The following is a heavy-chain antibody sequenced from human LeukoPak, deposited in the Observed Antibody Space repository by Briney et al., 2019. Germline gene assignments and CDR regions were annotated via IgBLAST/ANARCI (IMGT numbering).Heavy chain of an antibody. J-gene: IGHJ6*02. V-gene: IGHV1-69*04. CDR3: ASPTYYYGSGTSYGMDV. Sequence: SVKVSCKASGGTFSSYAISWVRQAPGQGLEWMGRIIPILGIANYAQKFQGRVTITADKSTSTAYMELSSLRSEDTAVYYCASPTYYYGSGTSYGMDVWGQGTTVTVSS. CDR1: GGTFSSYA. D-gene: IGHD3-10*01. CDR2: IIPILGIA.